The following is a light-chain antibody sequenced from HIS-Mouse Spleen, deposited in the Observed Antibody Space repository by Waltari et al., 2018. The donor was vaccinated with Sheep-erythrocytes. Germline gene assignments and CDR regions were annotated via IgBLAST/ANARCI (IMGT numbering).Light chain of an antibody. J-gene: IGKJ1*01. CDR3: QQYNNWPET. V-gene: IGKV3-15*01. Sequence: EIVMTQSPATLSVSPGERATLPCRASQSVSSNFAWYQQKPGQAPRLLIYGASTRATGIPARFSGSGSGTEFTLTISSMQSEDFAVYYCQQYNNWPETFGQGTKVEIK. CDR1: QSVSSN. CDR2: GAS.